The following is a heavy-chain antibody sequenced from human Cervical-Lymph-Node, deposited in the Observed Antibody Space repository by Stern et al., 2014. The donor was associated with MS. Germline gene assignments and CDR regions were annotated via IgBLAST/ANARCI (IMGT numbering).Heavy chain of an antibody. V-gene: IGHV3-13*01. CDR1: GFTFSSYD. Sequence: EVQLVESGGGLVQPGGSLRLSCAASGFTFSSYDMHWVRQATGKGLEWVSAIGTAGDTYYPGSVKGRFTLSRENAKNSLYLQMNSLRAGDTAVYYCARDRGDGLFDLWGRGTLVTVSS. J-gene: IGHJ2*01. CDR3: ARDRGDGLFDL. D-gene: IGHD5-24*01. CDR2: IGTAGDT.